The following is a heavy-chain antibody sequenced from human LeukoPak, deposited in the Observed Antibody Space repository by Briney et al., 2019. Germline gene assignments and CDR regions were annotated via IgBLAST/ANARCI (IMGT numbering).Heavy chain of an antibody. CDR2: IYSGDSDT. D-gene: IGHD5-12*01. Sequence: GESLKISCKGSGYSFTSHWIGWVRQMPGKGLEWMGIIYSGDSDTRYSPSFQGQVTISADKSTTTAYLQWSSLKASDTAMYYCARRGYDLGSFDYWGQGTLVTVSS. CDR3: ARRGYDLGSFDY. J-gene: IGHJ4*02. CDR1: GYSFTSHW. V-gene: IGHV5-51*01.